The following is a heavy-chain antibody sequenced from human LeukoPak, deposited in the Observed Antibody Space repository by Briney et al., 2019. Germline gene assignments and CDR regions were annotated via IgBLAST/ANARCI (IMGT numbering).Heavy chain of an antibody. CDR3: ARLYYDFWSGYYDY. V-gene: IGHV4-39*01. CDR2: IYYSGST. Sequence: SETLSLTCTVSGGSISSSSYYWGWIRQPPGKGLEWIGSIYYSGSTYYNPSLKSRVTISVDTSKNQFSLKLSSVTAADTAVYYCARLYYDFWSGYYDYRGQGTLVTVSS. J-gene: IGHJ4*02. CDR1: GGSISSSSYY. D-gene: IGHD3-3*01.